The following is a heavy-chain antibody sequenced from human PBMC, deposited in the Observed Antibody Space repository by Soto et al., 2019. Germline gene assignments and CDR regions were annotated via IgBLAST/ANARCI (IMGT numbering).Heavy chain of an antibody. CDR1: GGSISSYY. Sequence: PSETLSLTCTVSGGSISSYYWSWSRQPPGKGLEWIGYIYYSGSTNYNPSLKSRVTISVDTSKNQFSLKLSSVTAADTAVYYCARDGSYYGMDVWGQGTTVTVSS. J-gene: IGHJ6*02. V-gene: IGHV4-59*01. CDR3: ARDGSYYGMDV. D-gene: IGHD2-15*01. CDR2: IYYSGST.